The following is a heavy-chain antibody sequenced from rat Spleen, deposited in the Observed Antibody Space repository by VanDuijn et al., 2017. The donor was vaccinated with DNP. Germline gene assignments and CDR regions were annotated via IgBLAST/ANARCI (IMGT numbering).Heavy chain of an antibody. D-gene: IGHD1-10*01. CDR2: ISYDGSST. Sequence: EVLLVESDGGLVQPGRSLKLSCAVSGFTFNDYYMAWVRQAPAKGLEWVATISYDGSSTYYRDSVKGRFTISRDNAKSTLYLQMDSLRSEDTATYYCASLITTDWYFDFWGPGTMVTVSS. CDR3: ASLITTDWYFDF. J-gene: IGHJ1*01. V-gene: IGHV5-29*01. CDR1: GFTFNDYY.